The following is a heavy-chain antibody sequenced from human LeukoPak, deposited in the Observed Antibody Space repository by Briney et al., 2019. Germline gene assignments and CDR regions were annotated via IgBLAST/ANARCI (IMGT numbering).Heavy chain of an antibody. CDR2: INHSGST. CDR1: GFTFSNYW. D-gene: IGHD3-22*01. J-gene: IGHJ4*02. CDR3: ARRSKDSSGYYYFDY. V-gene: IGHV4-34*01. Sequence: PGGSLRLSCTVSGFTFSNYWMHWVRQPPGKGLEWIGEINHSGSTNYNPSLKSRVTISVDTSKNQFSLKLTSVTAADTAVYYCARRSKDSSGYYYFDYWGQGTLVTVSS.